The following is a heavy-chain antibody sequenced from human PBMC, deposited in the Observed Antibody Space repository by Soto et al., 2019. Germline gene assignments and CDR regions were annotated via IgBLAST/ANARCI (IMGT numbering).Heavy chain of an antibody. V-gene: IGHV3-30-3*01. CDR1: GFTFSSCA. CDR3: AKEYDSGRYYTGY. J-gene: IGHJ4*02. D-gene: IGHD3-10*01. CDR2: ISYDGSNK. Sequence: SLRLSCAASGFTFSSCAMHWVRQAPGKGLEWVALISYDGSNKYYADSVKGRFTISRDNSKNTLYLQMNSLRAEDTAVYYCAKEYDSGRYYTGYWGQGTLVTVSS.